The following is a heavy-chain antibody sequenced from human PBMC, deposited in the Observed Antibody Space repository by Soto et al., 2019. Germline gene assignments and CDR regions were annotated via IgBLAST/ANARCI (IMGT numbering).Heavy chain of an antibody. CDR3: ARALPSYYYYGMDV. CDR1: GGSVSSGGYY. J-gene: IGHJ6*02. CDR2: ISYSGST. V-gene: IGHV4-31*03. Sequence: SEILSLTCTVSGGSVSSGGYYWSWIRQHPGKGLEWIGYISYSGSTYYNPSLKSRPTISVDTSKNQFSLKLSSVTAADTAVYYCARALPSYYYYGMDVWGQGTTVTVSS.